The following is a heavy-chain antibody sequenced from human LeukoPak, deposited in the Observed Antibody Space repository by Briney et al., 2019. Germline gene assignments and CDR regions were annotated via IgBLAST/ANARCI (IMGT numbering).Heavy chain of an antibody. Sequence: GGSLRLSCAASGFTFSSYVMSWVRQAPGKGLEWVSATSGSGGSTYYADSVKGRFTISRDNSKNTLYLQMNSLRAEDTAVYYCARGTLEHCSGASCYPLDSWGQGTLVTVSS. J-gene: IGHJ5*01. V-gene: IGHV3-23*01. CDR3: ARGTLEHCSGASCYPLDS. CDR2: TSGSGGST. D-gene: IGHD2-15*01. CDR1: GFTFSSYV.